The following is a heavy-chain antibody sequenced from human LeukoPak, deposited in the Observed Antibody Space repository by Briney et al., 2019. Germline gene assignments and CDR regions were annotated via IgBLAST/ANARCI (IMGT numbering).Heavy chain of an antibody. J-gene: IGHJ4*02. CDR2: ISYEGSNK. CDR1: GFTFSSYG. CDR3: ARDHNWNYNFDY. V-gene: IGHV3-30*03. Sequence: GGSLRLSCAASGFTFSSYGMHWVRQAPDKGLEWVAVISYEGSNKYYADSVKGRFTISRDNSKNTLYLQMNSLRAEDTAVYYCARDHNWNYNFDYWGQGTLVTVSS. D-gene: IGHD1-7*01.